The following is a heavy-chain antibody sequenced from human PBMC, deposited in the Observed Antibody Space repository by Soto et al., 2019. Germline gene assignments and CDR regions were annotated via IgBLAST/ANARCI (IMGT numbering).Heavy chain of an antibody. V-gene: IGHV3-30*03. Sequence: LSCAASGFPFSSYGMHWVRQAPGKGLEWVAVISNDGSKKYYAASVKGRFTISRDNSKNTVSLQMDSLTGEDSALYYCVRAAGIAAAGSSQGVLWGQGTLVTVSS. J-gene: IGHJ4*02. D-gene: IGHD6-13*01. CDR2: ISNDGSKK. CDR3: VRAAGIAAAGSSQGVL. CDR1: GFPFSSYG.